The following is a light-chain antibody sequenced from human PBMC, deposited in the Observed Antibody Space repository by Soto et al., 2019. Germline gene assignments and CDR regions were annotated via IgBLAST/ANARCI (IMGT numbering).Light chain of an antibody. CDR1: SSDVGGYDY. Sequence: QSVLTQPASVSGSPGQSITISCTGTSSDVGGYDYVSWYQQHPGKAPKLIIYEVSHRPSGVSNRFSGSKSGDTASLTISGLQADDETDYYCSSYRTTNTYVFGTGTKVT. CDR2: EVS. CDR3: SSYRTTNTYV. V-gene: IGLV2-14*01. J-gene: IGLJ1*01.